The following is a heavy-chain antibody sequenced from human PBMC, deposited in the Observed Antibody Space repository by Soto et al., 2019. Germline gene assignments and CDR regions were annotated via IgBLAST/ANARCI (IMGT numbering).Heavy chain of an antibody. J-gene: IGHJ5*02. CDR1: GFTFSSYW. Sequence: EVQLVESGGGLVQPGGPLRLSCAASGFTFSSYWMHWVRQAPGKGLVWVSRINSDGSSTSYADSVKGRFTISRDNAKNTLYLQMNSLRAEDTAVYYCARERRYCSSTSCYKWFDPWGQGTLVTVSS. V-gene: IGHV3-74*01. CDR2: INSDGSST. D-gene: IGHD2-2*02. CDR3: ARERRYCSSTSCYKWFDP.